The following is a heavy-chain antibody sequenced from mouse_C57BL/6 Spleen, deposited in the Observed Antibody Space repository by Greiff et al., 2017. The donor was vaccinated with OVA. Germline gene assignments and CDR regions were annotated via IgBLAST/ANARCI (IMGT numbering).Heavy chain of an antibody. CDR1: GYTFTDYN. CDR2: INPNNGGT. J-gene: IGHJ1*03. D-gene: IGHD2-4*01. Sequence: VQLQQSGPELVKPGASVKIPCKASGYTFTDYNMDWVKQSHGKSLAWIGDINPNNGGTIYNQKFKGKATLTVDKSSSTAYMELRSLTSEDTAVYYCARGRGDYDDWYFDVWGTGTTVTVSS. V-gene: IGHV1-18*01. CDR3: ARGRGDYDDWYFDV.